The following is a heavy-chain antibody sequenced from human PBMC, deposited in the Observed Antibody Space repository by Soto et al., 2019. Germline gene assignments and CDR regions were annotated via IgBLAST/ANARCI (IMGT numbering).Heavy chain of an antibody. J-gene: IGHJ5*02. Sequence: PSETLSLTCAVYGGSFSGYYWSWIRQPPGKGLEWIGEINHSGSTNYNPSLKSRVTISVDTSKNQFSLKLSSVTAADTAVYYCARRRGYCSGGSCYSGWFDPWGQGTLVTVSS. D-gene: IGHD2-15*01. V-gene: IGHV4-34*01. CDR1: GGSFSGYY. CDR2: INHSGST. CDR3: ARRRGYCSGGSCYSGWFDP.